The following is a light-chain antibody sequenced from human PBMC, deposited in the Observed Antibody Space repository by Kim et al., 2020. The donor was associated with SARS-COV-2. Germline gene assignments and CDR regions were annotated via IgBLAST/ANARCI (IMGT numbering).Light chain of an antibody. J-gene: IGKJ4*01. Sequence: EIVMTQSPATLSVSPGERVTLSCRASQSVRSNLAWYQQKSGQAPRLLIYDASTRATGVPARFSGSGSGTEFTLTISSLQSEDFTVYYCQQYNNWPPGLTFGGGAKVEI. V-gene: IGKV3-15*01. CDR2: DAS. CDR1: QSVRSN. CDR3: QQYNNWPPGLT.